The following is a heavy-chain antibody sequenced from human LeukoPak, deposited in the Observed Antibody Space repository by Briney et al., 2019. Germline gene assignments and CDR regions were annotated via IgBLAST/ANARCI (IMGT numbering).Heavy chain of an antibody. V-gene: IGHV3-23*01. CDR2: ITGTADKT. CDR3: ARRGGSRGWGAFDI. J-gene: IGHJ3*02. D-gene: IGHD6-19*01. CDR1: GFTFSSYA. Sequence: GGSLRLSCAASGFTFSSYAMSWVLQAPGKGLEWVSSITGTADKTYDADSVKGRFTISRDNSKNTLSLQMSSLRVEDTAIYYCARRGGSRGWGAFDIWGQGTIVTVSS.